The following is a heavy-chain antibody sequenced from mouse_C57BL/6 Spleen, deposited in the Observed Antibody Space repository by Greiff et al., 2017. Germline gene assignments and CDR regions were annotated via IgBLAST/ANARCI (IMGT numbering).Heavy chain of an antibody. D-gene: IGHD2-4*01. CDR2: INPSSGYT. V-gene: IGHV1-7*01. Sequence: QVQLQQSGAELAKPGASVKLSCKASGYTFTSYWMHWVKQRPGQGLEWIGYINPSSGYTKYNQKFKNKATLTADKSSNTAYMPLSSLTYEDSAVYYCARYDYDAWFAYWGQGTLVTVSA. J-gene: IGHJ3*01. CDR1: GYTFTSYW. CDR3: ARYDYDAWFAY.